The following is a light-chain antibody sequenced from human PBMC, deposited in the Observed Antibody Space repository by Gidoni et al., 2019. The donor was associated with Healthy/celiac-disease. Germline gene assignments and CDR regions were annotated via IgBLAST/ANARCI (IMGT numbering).Light chain of an antibody. CDR3: QQYNSYSYT. V-gene: IGKV1-5*03. Sequence: DIQMTQSTSTLSASVGDRVTITCRASQSISSWLAWYQQKPGKAPKLLIYKASSLESGVPSRFSGSGSGTEFTLTISSLQPDDFATYYCQQYNSYSYTFXQXTKLEIK. CDR2: KAS. J-gene: IGKJ2*01. CDR1: QSISSW.